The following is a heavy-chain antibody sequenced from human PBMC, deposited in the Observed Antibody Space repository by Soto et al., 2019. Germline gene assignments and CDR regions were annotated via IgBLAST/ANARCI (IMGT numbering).Heavy chain of an antibody. CDR2: ISAHNGNT. J-gene: IGHJ4*02. V-gene: IGHV1-18*01. D-gene: IGHD1-1*01. CDR1: GYIFTTYG. CDR3: ARGRYGDY. Sequence: QVHLVQSGAEVKKPGASVKVSCKGSGYIFTTYGITWVRQAPGQGLEWMGCISAHNGNTNYAQKRQGRVTVTRDTSTSTAYMELRNLRSDDTAVYYCARGRYGDYWGQGALVTVSS.